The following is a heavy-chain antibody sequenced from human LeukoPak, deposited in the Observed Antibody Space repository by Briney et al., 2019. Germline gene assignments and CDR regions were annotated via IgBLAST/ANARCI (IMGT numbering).Heavy chain of an antibody. V-gene: IGHV3-7*04. CDR2: IKHDGGET. CDR3: ARGYCTYSTCYAGAFDI. CDR1: GFTFRRYW. J-gene: IGHJ3*02. Sequence: TGGSLRLSCEASGFTFRRYWMTWVRQARGKGLEWVANIKHDGGETYYVDSVRGRFTISRDNAENSLYLQMNSLRVEDTAVYYCARGYCTYSTCYAGAFDIWGQGTMVTVSS. D-gene: IGHD2-8*01.